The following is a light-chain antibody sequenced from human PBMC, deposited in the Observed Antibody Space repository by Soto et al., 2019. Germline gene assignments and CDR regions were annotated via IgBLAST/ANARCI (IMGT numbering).Light chain of an antibody. J-gene: IGKJ3*01. V-gene: IGKV1-39*01. Sequence: DIQMTQSPSSLSASVGDRVTITCRASQSISNYLNWYQQKPGKAPKLLIYASSSLQSGVPSRFSGSGSVTDFTLTISSLHPEDFATYYCQQSYSTPLVTFGPGTKVDIK. CDR3: QQSYSTPLVT. CDR2: ASS. CDR1: QSISNY.